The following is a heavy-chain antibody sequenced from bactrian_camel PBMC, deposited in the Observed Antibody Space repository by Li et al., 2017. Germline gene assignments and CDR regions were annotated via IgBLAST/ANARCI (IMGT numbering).Heavy chain of an antibody. V-gene: IGHV3S31*01. CDR1: GFTFSMYA. Sequence: GLVEPGGSLRLSCAASGFTFSMYAMSWVRQTPGKGFEWVSAADSGHGNTYYADSAKGRFTISRDNAKNTLYLQMNNLKPEDTAMYFCAHCSHGGGTQVTVS. J-gene: IGHJ4*01. D-gene: IGHD1*01. CDR2: ADSGHGNT.